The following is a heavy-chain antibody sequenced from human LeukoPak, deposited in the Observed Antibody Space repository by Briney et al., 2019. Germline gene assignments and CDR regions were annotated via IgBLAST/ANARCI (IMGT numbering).Heavy chain of an antibody. CDR1: GGSFSGYY. D-gene: IGHD6-13*01. J-gene: IGHJ4*02. Sequence: SETLSLTCAVYGGSFSGYYWSWIRQPPGKGLEWIGEINHSGSTNYNPSLRSRVTISVDTSKNQFSLKLSSVTAADTAVYYCARRGRAAAGTGYYFDYWGQGTLVTVSS. V-gene: IGHV4-34*01. CDR3: ARRGRAAAGTGYYFDY. CDR2: INHSGST.